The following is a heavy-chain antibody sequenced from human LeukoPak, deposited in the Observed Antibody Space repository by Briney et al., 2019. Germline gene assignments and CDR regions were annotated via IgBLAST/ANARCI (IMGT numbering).Heavy chain of an antibody. CDR3: ARDFFSGWYDHDAFDI. V-gene: IGHV3-7*01. J-gene: IGHJ3*02. CDR2: IKQDGSEK. CDR1: GFTFSSYW. Sequence: GGSLRLSCAASGFTFSSYWMSWVRPAPGKGLEWVANIKQDGSEKYYVDSVKGRFTISRDNAKNSLYLQMNSLRAEDTAVYYCARDFFSGWYDHDAFDIWGQGTMVTVSS. D-gene: IGHD6-19*01.